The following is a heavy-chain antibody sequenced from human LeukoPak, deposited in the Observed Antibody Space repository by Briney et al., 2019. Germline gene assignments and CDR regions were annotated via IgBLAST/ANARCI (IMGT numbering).Heavy chain of an antibody. CDR3: ARRSDYGDYYFDY. CDR1: GYRFTSYW. CDR2: IYPGDSDT. Sequence: GESLKISCKGSGYRFTSYWIGWVRQMPGKDLEWMGIIYPGDSDTRYSPSFQGQVTISADKSISTAYLQWSSLKATDTAIYYCARRSDYGDYYFDYWGQGNLVTVSS. D-gene: IGHD4-17*01. V-gene: IGHV5-51*01. J-gene: IGHJ4*02.